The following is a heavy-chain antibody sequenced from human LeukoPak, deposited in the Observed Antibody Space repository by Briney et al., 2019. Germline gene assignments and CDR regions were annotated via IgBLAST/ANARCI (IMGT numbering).Heavy chain of an antibody. CDR2: IYHSGNT. CDR3: ASEHCSGTSCYLYDY. Sequence: SETLSLTCAVSGYFINSGYFWGWIRQPPGKGLEWIGSIYHSGNTYYNPSLKSRVTISIDTTKNQFSLKLSSVTAADTAVYYCASEHCSGTSCYLYDYWGQGTLVTVSS. J-gene: IGHJ4*02. V-gene: IGHV4-38-2*01. CDR1: GYFINSGYF. D-gene: IGHD2-2*01.